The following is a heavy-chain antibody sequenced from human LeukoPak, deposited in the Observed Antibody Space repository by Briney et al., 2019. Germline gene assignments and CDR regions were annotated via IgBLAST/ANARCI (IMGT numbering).Heavy chain of an antibody. V-gene: IGHV1-2*02. J-gene: IGHJ4*02. CDR1: RYSFSGYY. CDR3: ARVGRVAGPDNFDY. Sequence: ASVKVSCKASRYSFSGYYMHWVRQAPGQGLEWMGWINPNSGGTKYAQKFQGRVTMTRDTSISTVYMELSRLRSDDTAVYYCARVGRVAGPDNFDYWGQGTLVTVSS. CDR2: INPNSGGT. D-gene: IGHD6-19*01.